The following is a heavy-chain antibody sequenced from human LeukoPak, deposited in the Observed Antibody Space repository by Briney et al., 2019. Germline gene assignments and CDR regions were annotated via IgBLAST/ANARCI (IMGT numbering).Heavy chain of an antibody. Sequence: SETLSLTCAVYGGSFSGYYWSRIRQPPGKGLEWIGEINHSGSTNYNPSLKSRVTISVDTSKNQDSLKLSSVTAADTAVYYCARAPAGYSGYALGAFDIWGQGTMVTVSS. D-gene: IGHD5-12*01. CDR3: ARAPAGYSGYALGAFDI. J-gene: IGHJ3*02. CDR1: GGSFSGYY. V-gene: IGHV4-34*01. CDR2: INHSGST.